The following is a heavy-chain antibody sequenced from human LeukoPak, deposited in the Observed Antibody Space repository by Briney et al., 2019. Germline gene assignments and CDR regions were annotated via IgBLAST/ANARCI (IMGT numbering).Heavy chain of an antibody. V-gene: IGHV4-59*08. J-gene: IGHJ3*02. CDR1: GGSISSYY. Sequence: SETLSLTCTVSGGSISSYYWSWIRQPPGKGLEWIGYIYYSGSTNYNPSLKSRVTISVDTSKNQFPLKLSSVTAADTAVYYCARRVLGGPERDAFDIWGQGTMVTVSS. D-gene: IGHD3-16*01. CDR3: ARRVLGGPERDAFDI. CDR2: IYYSGST.